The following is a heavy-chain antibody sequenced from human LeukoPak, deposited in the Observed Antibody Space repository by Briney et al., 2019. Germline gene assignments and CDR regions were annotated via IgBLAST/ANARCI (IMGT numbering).Heavy chain of an antibody. D-gene: IGHD6-19*01. CDR2: ISTSSSYI. CDR3: ARDRDSVAGTRGYFDY. J-gene: IGHJ4*02. V-gene: IGHV3-21*01. Sequence: GGSLRLSCAASGFTFTNAWMTWVRQAPGKGLEWVSSISTSSSYIYYADSVKGRFTISRDNAKNSLYLQMNSLRAEDTAVYYCARDRDSVAGTRGYFDYWGQGTLVTVSS. CDR1: GFTFTNAW.